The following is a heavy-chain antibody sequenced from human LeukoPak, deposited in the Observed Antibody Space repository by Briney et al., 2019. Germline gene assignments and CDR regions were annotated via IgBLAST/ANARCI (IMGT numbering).Heavy chain of an antibody. CDR1: GFTFSIYA. CDR3: AKERNDYGDY. Sequence: GGSLRLSCAASGFTFSIYAMSWVCHAPGKGLEWVSAISGSGGSTYYADSVKGRFTISRDNSKNTLYLQMNSLRAEDTAVYYCAKERNDYGDYWGQGTLVTVSS. CDR2: ISGSGGST. V-gene: IGHV3-23*01. J-gene: IGHJ4*02.